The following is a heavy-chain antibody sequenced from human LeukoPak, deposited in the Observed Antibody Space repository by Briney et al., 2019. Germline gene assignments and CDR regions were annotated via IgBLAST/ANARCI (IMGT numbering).Heavy chain of an antibody. CDR1: GFTFSSYS. V-gene: IGHV3-21*01. CDR3: ASMGCTGCSSSYYYYGMDV. CDR2: ISSSSSYI. Sequence: PGGSLRLSCAASGFTFSSYSMNWVRQAPGKGLEWVSSISSSSSYIYYADSVKGRFTISRDNAKSSLYLQMNSLRAEDTAVYYCASMGCTGCSSSYYYYGMDVWGKGTTVTVSS. D-gene: IGHD2-2*01. J-gene: IGHJ6*04.